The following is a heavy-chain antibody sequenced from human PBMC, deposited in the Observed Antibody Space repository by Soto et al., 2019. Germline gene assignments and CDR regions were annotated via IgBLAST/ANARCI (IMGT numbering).Heavy chain of an antibody. CDR1: GFSFSSYW. Sequence: EVQLVESGGGLVQPGGSLRLSCAASGFSFSSYWMHWVSQVPGKGLVWVSRINSDGSTTTYADSVKGRFTISRDNAKNTLYLQMNSLRVEDTAVYYCARVLTGSYNWFDPWGQGTLVTVSS. CDR3: ARVLTGSYNWFDP. J-gene: IGHJ5*02. CDR2: INSDGSTT. D-gene: IGHD1-26*01. V-gene: IGHV3-74*01.